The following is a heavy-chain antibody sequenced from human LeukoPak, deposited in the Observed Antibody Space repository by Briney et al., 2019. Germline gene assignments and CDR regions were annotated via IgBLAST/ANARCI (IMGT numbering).Heavy chain of an antibody. D-gene: IGHD5-18*01. V-gene: IGHV6-1*01. CDR2: IYYRSKWYN. CDR1: GDSLSSNSAA. Sequence: SQTLSLTCAISGDSLSSNSAAWNWIRQSPSRGLEWLVRIYYRSKWYNDYAVSVKSRITINPDTSKNQFSLQLNSVTPEDTAVYYCARDPLSAGYARDYYYGMDVWGQGTTVTVSS. J-gene: IGHJ6*02. CDR3: ARDPLSAGYARDYYYGMDV.